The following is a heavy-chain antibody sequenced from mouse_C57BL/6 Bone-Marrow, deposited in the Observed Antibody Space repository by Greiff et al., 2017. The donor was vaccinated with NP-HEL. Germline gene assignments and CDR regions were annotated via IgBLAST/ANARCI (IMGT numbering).Heavy chain of an antibody. D-gene: IGHD2-2*01. CDR1: GFTFSSYG. J-gene: IGHJ3*01. CDR2: ISSGGSYT. V-gene: IGHV5-6*01. CDR3: ARHGYDAFAY. Sequence: VQLKESGGDLVKPGGSLKLSCAASGFTFSSYGMSWVRQTPDKRLEWVATISSGGSYTYYPDSVKGRFTISRDNAKNTLYLQMSSLKSEDTAMYYCARHGYDAFAYWGQGTLVTVSA.